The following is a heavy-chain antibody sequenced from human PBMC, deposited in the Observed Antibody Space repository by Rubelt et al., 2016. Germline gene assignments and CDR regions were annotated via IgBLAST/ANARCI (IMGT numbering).Heavy chain of an antibody. J-gene: IGHJ2*01. V-gene: IGHV4-59*03. CDR3: AKLDRLNYYDTSGGYFDL. D-gene: IGHD3-22*01. Sequence: QVQLQESGPGLVKPSETLSLTCTVSGGSISDYYWNWIRQAPGQGLELIGYIYSSGSTNYNPSLKSRITMSVVTSKNQCSLKLSSVTAAETAVYYGAKLDRLNYYDTSGGYFDLWGRGTLVTVSS. CDR2: IYSSGST. CDR1: GGSISDYY.